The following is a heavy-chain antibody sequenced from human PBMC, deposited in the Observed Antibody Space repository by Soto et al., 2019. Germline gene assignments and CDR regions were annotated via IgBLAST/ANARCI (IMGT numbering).Heavy chain of an antibody. CDR3: ANDHYGETVILGGY. J-gene: IGHJ4*02. CDR2: IAYDVSNK. CDR1: GFSFSSYG. D-gene: IGHD3-22*01. V-gene: IGHV3-30*18. Sequence: QVQLVESGGGVVQPGRSLRLSCAASGFSFSSYGLHWVRQAPGKGLEWVAVIAYDVSNKSYADSVKGRFTISRDNSKNTLYLQMNSMSAADTAVYYCANDHYGETVILGGYWGQGTLVAVSA.